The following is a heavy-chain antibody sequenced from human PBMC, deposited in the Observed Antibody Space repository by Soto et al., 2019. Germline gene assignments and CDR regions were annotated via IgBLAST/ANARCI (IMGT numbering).Heavy chain of an antibody. CDR3: STNRGVSRQQLLGDH. D-gene: IGHD6-13*01. CDR1: GESITNTDHC. Sequence: QLQLQQSGSGLVKPSETLSLTCSVSGESITNTDHCWGWVRQPPGKGLEWIGSLFYSGNGYYNPSLSGRVTVSLDSSKNQFSLELRGVTATDTAVYYCSTNRGVSRQQLLGDHWGQGMLVTVSS. V-gene: IGHV4-39*01. CDR2: LFYSGNG. J-gene: IGHJ4*02.